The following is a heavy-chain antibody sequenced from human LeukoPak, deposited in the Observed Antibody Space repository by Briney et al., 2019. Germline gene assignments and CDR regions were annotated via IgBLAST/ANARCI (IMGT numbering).Heavy chain of an antibody. V-gene: IGHV1-2*02. CDR1: GYTFTDYY. D-gene: IGHD2-21*02. Sequence: ASVRVSCKASGYTFTDYYMHWVRQAPGQGLEWMGWINPSSAATNYAQKFQGRVAMTRDTSISTAYMELSILRSDDTAVYYCARDRSADCSLDYWGQGTLVTVSS. CDR2: INPSSAAT. CDR3: ARDRSADCSLDY. J-gene: IGHJ4*02.